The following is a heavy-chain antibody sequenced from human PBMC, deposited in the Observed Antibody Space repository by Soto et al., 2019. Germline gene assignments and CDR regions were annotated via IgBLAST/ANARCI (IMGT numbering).Heavy chain of an antibody. D-gene: IGHD2-8*02. J-gene: IGHJ4*02. CDR2: IYYSGST. V-gene: IGHV4-59*01. CDR1: GGSISSYY. CDR3: SRSTGGRYSFDY. Sequence: SETRSLTWTVSGGSISSYYWSWRRQPPGKGLEWMGYIYYSGSTNYNPYPKSRASIPVDTTKNKFSMKLSSVTAADTAVYYCSRSTGGRYSFDYWDQGTLVTVSS.